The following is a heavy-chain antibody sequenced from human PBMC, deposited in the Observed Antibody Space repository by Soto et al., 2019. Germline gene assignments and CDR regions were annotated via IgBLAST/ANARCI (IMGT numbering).Heavy chain of an antibody. CDR2: ISYDGSNK. Sequence: QVQLVESGGGVVQPGRSLRLSCAASGFTFSSYGMHWVRQAPGKGLEWGAVISYDGSNKYYADSVKGRFTISRDNSKNTLYLQMNSLRAEDTAVYYCAKVEGLELQSGMDVWGQGTTVTVSS. CDR1: GFTFSSYG. J-gene: IGHJ6*02. D-gene: IGHD1-7*01. V-gene: IGHV3-30*18. CDR3: AKVEGLELQSGMDV.